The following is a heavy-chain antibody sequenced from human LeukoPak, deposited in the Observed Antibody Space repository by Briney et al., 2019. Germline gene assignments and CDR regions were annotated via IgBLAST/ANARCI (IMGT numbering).Heavy chain of an antibody. D-gene: IGHD3-10*01. V-gene: IGHV1-18*01. Sequence: ASVKVSCKTSGYTFTSYGISWVRQAPGQGLEWMGWTSAYNGNTNYAQKLQGRVAVTTDTSTSTAYMELRSLRSDDTAVYYCARRDSGNMYGYWGQGTLVTVSS. CDR1: GYTFTSYG. CDR2: TSAYNGNT. J-gene: IGHJ4*02. CDR3: ARRDSGNMYGY.